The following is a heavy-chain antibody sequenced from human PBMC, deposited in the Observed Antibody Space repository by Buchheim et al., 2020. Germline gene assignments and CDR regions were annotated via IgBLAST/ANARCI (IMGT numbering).Heavy chain of an antibody. CDR3: ARAYYCSGGSCPGEFDL. D-gene: IGHD2-15*01. Sequence: QVQLVESGGGLVKPGGSLRLSCAASGFTFSDYYMSWIRQAPGKGLEWVSYISSSSSYTNYADSVKGRFNTSRDNAKNPLYLQMNSLRAEDTAVYYCARAYYCSGGSCPGEFDLWGRGTL. CDR2: ISSSSSYT. J-gene: IGHJ2*01. CDR1: GFTFSDYY. V-gene: IGHV3-11*06.